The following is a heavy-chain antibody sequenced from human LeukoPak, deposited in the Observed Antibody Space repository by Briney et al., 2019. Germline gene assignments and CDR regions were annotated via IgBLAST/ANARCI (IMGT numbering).Heavy chain of an antibody. Sequence: ASVKVSCKASAYTFTSYDLSWVRQAPGQGREWMGWISAYNGNTNYAQKFHGRVTMTTDTSTSTAYMELRSLRSDDTAVYYCARVVVMAVNWGRGWFDPWGQGTLVTVSS. CDR1: AYTFTSYD. J-gene: IGHJ5*02. CDR3: ARVVVMAVNWGRGWFDP. V-gene: IGHV1-18*01. CDR2: ISAYNGNT. D-gene: IGHD3-16*01.